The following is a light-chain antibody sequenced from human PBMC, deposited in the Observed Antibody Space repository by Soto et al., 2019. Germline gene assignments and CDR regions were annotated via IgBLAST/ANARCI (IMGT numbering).Light chain of an antibody. CDR3: QQYLNSPRT. V-gene: IGKV3-20*01. CDR2: DAS. J-gene: IGKJ1*01. Sequence: VLTQSPGTLSLSPGEGATLSCRASQRVASDLAWYLQKPGQAPRLLIYDASIRATGIPDRISGSGSERDFTLTISRLEPEDVAVYYCQQYLNSPRTFGQGTKLEIK. CDR1: QRVASD.